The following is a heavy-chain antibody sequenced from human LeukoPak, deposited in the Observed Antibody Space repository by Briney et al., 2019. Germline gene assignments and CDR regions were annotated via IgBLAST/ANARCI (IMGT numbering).Heavy chain of an antibody. Sequence: PGGSLRLSCAASGFTFSDYYMSWIRQAPGKGLEWVSYISSSGSTIYYADSVKGRFTISRDNAKNSLYLQMNSLRAEDTAVYYCARAMRSRIVATIEDGMDVWGQGTTVTVSS. CDR3: ARAMRSRIVATIEDGMDV. J-gene: IGHJ6*02. CDR2: ISSSGSTI. CDR1: GFTFSDYY. D-gene: IGHD5-12*01. V-gene: IGHV3-11*04.